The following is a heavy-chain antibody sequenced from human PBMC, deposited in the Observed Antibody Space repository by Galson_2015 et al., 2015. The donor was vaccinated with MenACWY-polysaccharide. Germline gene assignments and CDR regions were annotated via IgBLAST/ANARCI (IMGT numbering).Heavy chain of an antibody. Sequence: SLRLSCAASGFTFDDYAIHWVRQAPGKGLEWVSGISWNSGSIGYADSVKGRFTISRDDAKNSLYLQMNSLRAEDTALYYCAKDMGAHEDAFDIWGQGTMVTVSS. CDR3: AKDMGAHEDAFDI. CDR2: ISWNSGSI. D-gene: IGHD1-26*01. CDR1: GFTFDDYA. V-gene: IGHV3-9*01. J-gene: IGHJ3*02.